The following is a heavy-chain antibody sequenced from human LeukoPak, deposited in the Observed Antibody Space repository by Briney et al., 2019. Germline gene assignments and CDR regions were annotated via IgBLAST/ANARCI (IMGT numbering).Heavy chain of an antibody. CDR2: SYYSGST. Sequence: SETLSLTCTVYGGSISSYYWSWIRQPPGKGLEWIAYSYYSGSTNYNPSLKSRVTISVDTSKNQFSLKLSSVTAADTAVYYCARGYYDSSGYYYFDYWGQGTLVTVSS. CDR1: GGSISSYY. V-gene: IGHV4-59*01. D-gene: IGHD3-22*01. J-gene: IGHJ4*02. CDR3: ARGYYDSSGYYYFDY.